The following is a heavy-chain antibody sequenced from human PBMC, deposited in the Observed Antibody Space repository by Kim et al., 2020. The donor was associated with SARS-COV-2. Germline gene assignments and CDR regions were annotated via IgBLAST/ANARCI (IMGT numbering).Heavy chain of an antibody. Sequence: YADSVKGRFTISRDNSKNTLYLQMSSLRAEDTAVYYCVKEEFITGSDSGYWGQGTLVTVSS. V-gene: IGHV3-64D*06. J-gene: IGHJ4*02. CDR3: VKEEFITGSDSGY. D-gene: IGHD1-20*01.